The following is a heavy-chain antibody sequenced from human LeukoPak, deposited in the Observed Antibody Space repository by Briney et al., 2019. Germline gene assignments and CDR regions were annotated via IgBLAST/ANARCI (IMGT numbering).Heavy chain of an antibody. V-gene: IGHV4-31*03. Sequence: TPSETLSLTCTVSGGSISSGGYYWSWIRQHPGKGLEWIGYIYYSGSTYYNPSLKSRVTISVDTSKNQFSLKLSSVTAADTAVYYCATFGYSYGDDAFDIWGQGTMVTVSS. CDR2: IYYSGST. D-gene: IGHD5-18*01. CDR3: ATFGYSYGDDAFDI. J-gene: IGHJ3*02. CDR1: GGSISSGGYY.